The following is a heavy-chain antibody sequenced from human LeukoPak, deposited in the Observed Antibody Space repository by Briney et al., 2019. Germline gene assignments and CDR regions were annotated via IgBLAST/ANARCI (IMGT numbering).Heavy chain of an antibody. D-gene: IGHD6-19*01. CDR2: IIPLFGTA. V-gene: IGHV1-69*05. Sequence: GSSVKVSCKASGGTFSSYAISWVRQAPGQGLEWMGGIIPLFGTADYVQKFQGRVTMTTDESMSTAYMELSSLRSEDTAVYYCARGMAGNQDVFDIWGQGTMVTVSS. CDR1: GGTFSSYA. J-gene: IGHJ3*02. CDR3: ARGMAGNQDVFDI.